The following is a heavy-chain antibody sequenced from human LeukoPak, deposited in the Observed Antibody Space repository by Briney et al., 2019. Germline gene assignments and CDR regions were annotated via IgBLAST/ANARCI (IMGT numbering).Heavy chain of an antibody. CDR3: ARLVGGSYAFDI. V-gene: IGHV3-21*01. D-gene: IGHD3-10*01. CDR1: GFTFSSYS. Sequence: PGGSLRLSCAASGFTFSSYSMNWVRQAPGKGLEWVSSISSSSSYIYYADSVKGRFTISRDNAKNSLYLQMNSLRAEDTAVYYCARLVGGSYAFDIWGQGTKVTVSS. CDR2: ISSSSSYI. J-gene: IGHJ3*02.